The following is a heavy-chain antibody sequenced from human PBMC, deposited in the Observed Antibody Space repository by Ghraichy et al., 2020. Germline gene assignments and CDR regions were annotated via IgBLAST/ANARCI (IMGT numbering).Heavy chain of an antibody. CDR2: ISGSGGST. V-gene: IGHV3-23*01. J-gene: IGHJ4*02. D-gene: IGHD3-22*01. Sequence: LSLTCAASGFTFSSYAMSWVRQAPGKGLEWVSAISGSGGSTYYADSVKGRFTISRDNSKNTLYLQMNSLRAEDTAVYYCAKASDYYDSSGYYPWAFDYWGQGTLVTVSS. CDR1: GFTFSSYA. CDR3: AKASDYYDSSGYYPWAFDY.